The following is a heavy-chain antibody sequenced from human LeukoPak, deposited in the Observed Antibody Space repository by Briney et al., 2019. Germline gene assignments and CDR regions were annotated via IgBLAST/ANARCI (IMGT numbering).Heavy chain of an antibody. CDR3: ARDWCSSTSCYSYYYYMDV. CDR2: INPSGGST. CDR1: GYTFTSYY. Sequence: ASVKVSCKASGYTFTSYYMHWVRQAPGQGLEWMGIINPSGGSTSYAQKFQGRVTMTRDMSTSTVYMELSSLRSEDTAVYYCARDWCSSTSCYSYYYYMDVWGKGTTVTVSS. V-gene: IGHV1-46*01. J-gene: IGHJ6*03. D-gene: IGHD2-2*02.